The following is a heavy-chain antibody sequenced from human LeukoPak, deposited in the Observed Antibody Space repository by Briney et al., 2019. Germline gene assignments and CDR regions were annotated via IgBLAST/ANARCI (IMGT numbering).Heavy chain of an antibody. J-gene: IGHJ6*03. D-gene: IGHD2-15*01. CDR2: IYYSGST. CDR1: GGSISANY. CDR3: ARWYCSGDTCYHLDV. Sequence: SETLSLTCTVSGGSISANYWSWIRQPPGKGLEWIGYIYYSGSTRYNPSLKSRVTMSVDTSNNQFSLRLNSVTAADTAVYYCARWYCSGDTCYHLDVWGKGATVTVS. V-gene: IGHV4-59*01.